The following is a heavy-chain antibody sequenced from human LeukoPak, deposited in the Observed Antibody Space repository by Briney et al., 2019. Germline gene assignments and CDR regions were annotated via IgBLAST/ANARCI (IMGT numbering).Heavy chain of an antibody. CDR2: ISGSGGST. D-gene: IGHD3-10*01. CDR3: AKAVLLWFGELAYLDY. V-gene: IGHV3-23*01. J-gene: IGHJ4*02. Sequence: GGSLRLSCAASGFTFSSYAMSWVRQAPGKGLEWVSAISGSGGSTYYADSVKGRFTISRDNSKNTLYLQMNSLRAEDTAVYYCAKAVLLWFGELAYLDYWGQGTLVTVSS. CDR1: GFTFSSYA.